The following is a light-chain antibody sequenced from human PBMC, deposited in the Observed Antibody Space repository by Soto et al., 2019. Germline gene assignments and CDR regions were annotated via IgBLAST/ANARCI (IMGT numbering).Light chain of an antibody. CDR2: EVS. J-gene: IGLJ1*01. Sequence: QSALTQPASVSGSHGQSITISCTGTSSDVGGYNFVSWYQQHPGKAPKLMIYEVSNRPSGVSSRFSGSKSGNTASLTISGLQAEDEADYYCSSFRSGSTLFGTGTKLTVL. CDR3: SSFRSGSTL. CDR1: SSDVGGYNF. V-gene: IGLV2-14*01.